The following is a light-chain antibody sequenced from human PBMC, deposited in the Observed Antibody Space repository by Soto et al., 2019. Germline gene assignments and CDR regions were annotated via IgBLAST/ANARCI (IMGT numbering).Light chain of an antibody. CDR1: QIVSSSY. V-gene: IGKV3-20*01. Sequence: EIVLTQSPGSLSLSPWERATLSCRAIQIVSSSYLAWYQQKPGQAPRPLIYGASSRAIGIPDRFSGSGYGTEFTLTISRLEPEDFAVYYCHQYCSSPWTFGQGTKV. CDR2: GAS. J-gene: IGKJ1*01. CDR3: HQYCSSPWT.